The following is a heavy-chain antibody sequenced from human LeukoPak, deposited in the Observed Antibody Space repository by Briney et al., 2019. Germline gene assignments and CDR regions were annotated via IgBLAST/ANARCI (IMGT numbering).Heavy chain of an antibody. CDR1: GGTFSSYA. Sequence: ASVKVSCKASGGTFSSYAISWVRQAPGQGLEWMGGIIPIFGTANYAQKFQGRVTITAGESTSTAYMELSSLRSEDTAVYYCARARADYYDSSGYSVDYWGQGTLVTVSS. J-gene: IGHJ4*02. D-gene: IGHD3-22*01. CDR2: IIPIFGTA. CDR3: ARARADYYDSSGYSVDY. V-gene: IGHV1-69*13.